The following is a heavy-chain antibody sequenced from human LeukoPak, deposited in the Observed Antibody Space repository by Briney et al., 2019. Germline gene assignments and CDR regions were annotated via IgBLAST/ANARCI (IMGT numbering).Heavy chain of an antibody. V-gene: IGHV3-9*01. CDR3: AKEDGYSRSSVYYGMDV. D-gene: IGHD6-6*01. CDR2: ISWNSGSI. Sequence: PGRSLRLSCAASGFTFDDYVMHWVRQTPGKGLEWVSGISWNSGSIGYADSVKGRFTISRDNAKNSLYLQMNSLRDEDTALYYCAKEDGYSRSSVYYGMDVWGQGTTVTVSS. CDR1: GFTFDDYV. J-gene: IGHJ6*02.